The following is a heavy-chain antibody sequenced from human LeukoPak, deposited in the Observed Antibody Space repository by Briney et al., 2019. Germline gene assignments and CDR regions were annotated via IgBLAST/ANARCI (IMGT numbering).Heavy chain of an antibody. CDR1: GFTLSELS. Sequence: ASVKVSYKVSGFTLSELSMLWVRQAPAKGLEGVGGFYPKDCEAVYAERFRGIVILTDDRTSNTAYMDLSSLGADDTAVYYCATGVFCATTTCPGYGNYYDFRDVWGEGTTVTV. CDR3: ATGVFCATTTCPGYGNYYDFRDV. J-gene: IGHJ6*03. CDR2: FYPKDCEA. D-gene: IGHD2-2*01. V-gene: IGHV1-24*01.